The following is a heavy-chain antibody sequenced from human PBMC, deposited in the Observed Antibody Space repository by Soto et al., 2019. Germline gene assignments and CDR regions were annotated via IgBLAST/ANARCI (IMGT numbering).Heavy chain of an antibody. CDR2: IYSGGST. J-gene: IGHJ4*02. CDR1: GFTVSSNY. Sequence: EVQLVESGGGLVQPGGSLRLSCAASGFTVSSNYMSWVRQAPGKGLEWVSVIYSGGSTYYADSVKGRFTISRHNSKNTLYLQMNSLRAEDTAVYYCARGADYYGSGSYDYWVQGTLVTVSS. D-gene: IGHD3-10*01. V-gene: IGHV3-53*04. CDR3: ARGADYYGSGSYDY.